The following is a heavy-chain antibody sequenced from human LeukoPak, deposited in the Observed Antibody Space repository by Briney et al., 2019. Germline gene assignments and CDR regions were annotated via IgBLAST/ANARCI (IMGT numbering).Heavy chain of an antibody. CDR2: IYYSGST. D-gene: IGHD3-16*02. CDR3: ARGYRF. Sequence: SETLSLTCAVYGGSFSGYYWSWIRQHPGKGLEWIGYIYYSGSTYYNPSLKSRVTISVDTSKSQFSLKLSSVTAADTAVYYCARGYRFWGQGTLVTVSS. CDR1: GGSFSGYY. J-gene: IGHJ4*02. V-gene: IGHV4-31*11.